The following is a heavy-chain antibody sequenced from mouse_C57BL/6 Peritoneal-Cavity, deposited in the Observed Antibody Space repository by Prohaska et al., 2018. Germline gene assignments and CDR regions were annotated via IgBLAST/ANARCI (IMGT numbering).Heavy chain of an antibody. Sequence: EVKLVESGGGLVQPGGSLSLSCAASGFTFTDYYMSWVRQPPGKALEWLGFIRNKGNGYTTEYSASVKGRFTISRDNSQSSLYLQMNALRAEDSATYYCARDFDYWGQGTTLTVSS. V-gene: IGHV7-3*01. J-gene: IGHJ2*01. CDR1: GFTFTDYY. CDR3: ARDFDY. CDR2: IRNKGNGYTT.